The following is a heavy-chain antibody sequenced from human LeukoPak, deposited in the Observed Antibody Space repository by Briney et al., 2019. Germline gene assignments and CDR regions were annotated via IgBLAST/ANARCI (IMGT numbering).Heavy chain of an antibody. D-gene: IGHD6-19*01. V-gene: IGHV4-4*07. J-gene: IGHJ4*02. CDR1: GGSISSYY. CDR2: IFTRGST. CDR3: ARVRSGWYIYFDY. Sequence: SETLSLTCTVSGGSISSYYWGWIRQPAGKGLEWIGRIFTRGSTNYNPCLKSRVTMSVDTSKNQFSLQLSSVTAADTAVYYCARVRSGWYIYFDYWGQGTLVTVSS.